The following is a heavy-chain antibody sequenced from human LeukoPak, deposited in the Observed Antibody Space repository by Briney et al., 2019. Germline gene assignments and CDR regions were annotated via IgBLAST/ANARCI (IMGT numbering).Heavy chain of an antibody. V-gene: IGHV3-64D*06. D-gene: IGHD1-26*01. J-gene: IGHJ4*02. Sequence: GGSLRLSCSAAGFTFSSYTMHCVRQAPGKVQQYVSSIRTDGGTSYDADFVMGRFTISRDNSKNTLYLQMSSLRPEDTAVYYCVKDVTGTYSGDFWGQGTLVSVSS. CDR2: IRTDGGTS. CDR3: VKDVTGTYSGDF. CDR1: GFTFSSYT.